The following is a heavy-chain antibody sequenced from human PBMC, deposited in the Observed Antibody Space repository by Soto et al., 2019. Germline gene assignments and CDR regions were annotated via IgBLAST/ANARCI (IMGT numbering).Heavy chain of an antibody. CDR1: GFTFNSYA. Sequence: QVQMVESGGGVVQPGRSLRLSCAASGFTFNSYALHWVRQAPGKGLEWVALISHDGSNKYYADSVKGRFTISRDNSKNMLYLQMNSLRVDDTAVYYCARRWGGTFDYWGQGTLVTVSS. V-gene: IGHV3-30-3*01. J-gene: IGHJ4*02. CDR2: ISHDGSNK. CDR3: ARRWGGTFDY. D-gene: IGHD2-21*01.